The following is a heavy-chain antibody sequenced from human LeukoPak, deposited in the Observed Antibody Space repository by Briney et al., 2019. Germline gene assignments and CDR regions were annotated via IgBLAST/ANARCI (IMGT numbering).Heavy chain of an antibody. J-gene: IGHJ4*02. V-gene: IGHV3-33*06. Sequence: GGSLRLPCAASGFTFSSYGMHWVRQAPGKGLEWVAVIWFDGSDKYYADSVKGRFTISRDNSKNTLYLQMNSLRAEDTAVYYCAKRSTSNSERYFDYWGQGTLVTVSP. CDR1: GFTFSSYG. D-gene: IGHD3-9*01. CDR2: IWFDGSDK. CDR3: AKRSTSNSERYFDY.